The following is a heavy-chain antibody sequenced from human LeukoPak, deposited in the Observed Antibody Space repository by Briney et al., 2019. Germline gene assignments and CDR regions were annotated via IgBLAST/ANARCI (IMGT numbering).Heavy chain of an antibody. CDR1: GYTLTELS. D-gene: IGHD5-18*01. CDR2: FDPEDGET. J-gene: IGHJ4*02. Sequence: ASVKVSCTVSGYTLTELSMHWVRQAPGKGLEWMGGFDPEDGETIYAQKFQGRVTMTEDTSTDTAYMELSSLRSEDTAVYYCATEGSQLWWGFFDYWGQGTLVTVSS. CDR3: ATEGSQLWWGFFDY. V-gene: IGHV1-24*01.